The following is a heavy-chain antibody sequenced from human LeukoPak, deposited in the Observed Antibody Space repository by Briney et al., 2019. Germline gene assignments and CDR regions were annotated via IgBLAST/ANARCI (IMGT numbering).Heavy chain of an antibody. V-gene: IGHV3-48*03. D-gene: IGHD3-22*01. CDR2: ISSSGSTI. J-gene: IGHJ6*03. CDR3: AKCGSSGYYLTYYMDV. CDR1: GFTFSSYE. Sequence: PGGSLRLSCAASGFTFSSYEMNWVRQAPGKGLEWVSYISSSGSTIYYADSVRGRFTVSRDNAKNTLFLQMNRLRAEDTAVYYCAKCGSSGYYLTYYMDVWGKGTTVTISS.